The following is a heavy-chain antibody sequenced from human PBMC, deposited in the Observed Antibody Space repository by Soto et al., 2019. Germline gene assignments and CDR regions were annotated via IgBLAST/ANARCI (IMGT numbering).Heavy chain of an antibody. Sequence: WRSRRFFFGATGVTVGIKYMSWVRQAPGKGLEWVSVIYSGGSTYYADSVKGRFTISRDNSKNTLYLQMNSLRAEDTAVYYCARGGYNEHYGIDVWGQGT. CDR3: ARGGYNEHYGIDV. J-gene: IGHJ6*02. CDR2: IYSGGST. V-gene: IGHV3-66*01. CDR1: GVTVGIKY. D-gene: IGHD5-12*01.